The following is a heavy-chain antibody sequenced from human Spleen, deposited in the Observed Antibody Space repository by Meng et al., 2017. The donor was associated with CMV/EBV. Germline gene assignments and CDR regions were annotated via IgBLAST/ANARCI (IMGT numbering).Heavy chain of an antibody. CDR3: ATLGATSGFGDSMDY. Sequence: SGGSISSSSYHWGWIRQPPGKGLEWIGSIYYSGSTYYNPSLKSRVTISVDTSKNQFSLKLSSVTAADTAVYYCATLGATSGFGDSMDYWGQGTLVTVSS. CDR1: GGSISSSSYH. CDR2: IYYSGST. V-gene: IGHV4-39*01. D-gene: IGHD3-10*01. J-gene: IGHJ4*02.